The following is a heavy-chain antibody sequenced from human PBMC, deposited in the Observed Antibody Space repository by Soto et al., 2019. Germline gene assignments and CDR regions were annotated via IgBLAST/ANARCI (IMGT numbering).Heavy chain of an antibody. CDR3: ARDLYSSSSSSYYYYAMDV. CDR2: IKQDGSEK. V-gene: IGHV3-7*01. J-gene: IGHJ6*02. Sequence: PGGSLRLSCAPSGFTFSIYWMSWLRQAPGKWLDSVANIKQDGSEKYSVNSVKGRFTITRDNAKNALYLHMNSQRNEYTAVYSCARDLYSSSSSSYYYYAMDVWGQGTTVTVSS. CDR1: GFTFSIYW. D-gene: IGHD6-6*01.